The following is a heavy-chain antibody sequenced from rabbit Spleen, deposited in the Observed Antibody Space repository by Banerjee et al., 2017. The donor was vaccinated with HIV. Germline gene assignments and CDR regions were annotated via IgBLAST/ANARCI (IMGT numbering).Heavy chain of an antibody. D-gene: IGHD2-1*01. CDR2: IHTTVGYI. V-gene: IGHV1S40*01. CDR1: GFSFSSGWW. CDR3: ATSVDYDGVFDL. J-gene: IGHJ4*01. Sequence: QSLEESGGDLVKPEASLTLTCTASGFSFSSGWWICWVRQAPGKGLEWVACIHTTVGYIAYANWAKGRFTISKTSSTTVTLQMTSLTPADPAAYFCATSVDYDGVFDLWGPGTLVTVS.